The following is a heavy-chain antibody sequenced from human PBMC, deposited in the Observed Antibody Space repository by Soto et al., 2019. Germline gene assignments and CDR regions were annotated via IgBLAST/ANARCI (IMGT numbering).Heavy chain of an antibody. Sequence: QVQLQESGPGLVKPSETLSLTCTVSDDSSSNYKWSWIRQPPGRRLEWIGYIDSNGGTSYNPSLQSRVTMSIDKSTKQIFLKLSSVTAADTAVYYCVRQGFGRLHGLVDVWGQGTTVTVSS. CDR2: IDSNGGT. D-gene: IGHD3-10*01. V-gene: IGHV4-59*08. CDR3: VRQGFGRLHGLVDV. J-gene: IGHJ6*02. CDR1: DDSSSNYK.